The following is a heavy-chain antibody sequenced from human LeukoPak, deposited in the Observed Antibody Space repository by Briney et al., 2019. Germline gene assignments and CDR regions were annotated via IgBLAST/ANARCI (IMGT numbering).Heavy chain of an antibody. J-gene: IGHJ3*02. CDR2: ISGDGGST. CDR3: AKGKDYYDSSGYYYNAFDI. Sequence: PGGSLRLSCAASGFTFDDYAMHWVRQAPGKGLEGVSLISGDGGSTYYADSVKGRLTISRDNSKTSLYLQMNSLRTEDTALYYCAKGKDYYDSSGYYYNAFDIWGQGTMVTVSS. CDR1: GFTFDDYA. V-gene: IGHV3-43*02. D-gene: IGHD3-22*01.